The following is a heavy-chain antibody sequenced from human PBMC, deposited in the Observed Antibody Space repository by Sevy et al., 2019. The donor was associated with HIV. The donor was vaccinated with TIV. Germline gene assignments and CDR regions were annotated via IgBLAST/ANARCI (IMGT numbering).Heavy chain of an antibody. CDR2: IYPGDSDT. Sequence: GESLKISCKGSGYSFTSYWIGWVRQMPGKGLEWMGTIYPGDSDTRYSPSFQGQVTIPANKSLSTAYLQWSSLKASDTAMYYCARHIRRDGYNLGDYWGQGTLVTVSS. CDR3: ARHIRRDGYNLGDY. D-gene: IGHD5-12*01. V-gene: IGHV5-51*01. J-gene: IGHJ4*02. CDR1: GYSFTSYW.